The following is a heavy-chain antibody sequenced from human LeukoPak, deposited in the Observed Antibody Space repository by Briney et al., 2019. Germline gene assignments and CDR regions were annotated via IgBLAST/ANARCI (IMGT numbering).Heavy chain of an antibody. CDR1: GGSISSYY. V-gene: IGHV4-59*01. CDR3: ARVYYSRSYAYWYFDL. Sequence: PSETLSLTCTVSGGSISSYYWSWIRQPPGKGLEWIGYIYYSGSTNYNPSLKSRVTISVDTSKNQFSLKLSSVTAADTAVYYCARVYYSRSYAYWYFDLWGRGTLVTVSS. CDR2: IYYSGST. D-gene: IGHD6-13*01. J-gene: IGHJ2*01.